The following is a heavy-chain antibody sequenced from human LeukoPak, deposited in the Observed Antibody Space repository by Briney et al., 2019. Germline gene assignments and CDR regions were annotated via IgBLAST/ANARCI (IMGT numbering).Heavy chain of an antibody. CDR1: GGSISSHF. Sequence: SETLSLTCSVSGGSISSHFWSWIRQPPGKGLEWIGCIHYSGSTNYNPYLKSRVTISVDTSKNQFSLKLSSVTAADTAVYYCARGVGNWGQGTLVTVSS. CDR2: IHYSGST. J-gene: IGHJ4*02. CDR3: ARGVGN. V-gene: IGHV4-59*11.